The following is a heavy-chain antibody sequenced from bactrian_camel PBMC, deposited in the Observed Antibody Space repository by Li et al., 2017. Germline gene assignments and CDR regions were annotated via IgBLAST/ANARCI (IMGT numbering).Heavy chain of an antibody. D-gene: IGHD6*01. CDR2: IYTGGGTT. CDR1: EYVYDGNC. CDR3: ARVSASSRWCLTSTPGTYKS. Sequence: DVQLVESGGGSVQAGGSLRLSCAGSEYVYDGNCMGWFRQAPGKETEGVAAIYTGGGTTYYADSAQGRFNISQDNAKNTVYLQMNSLKPEDTAIYYCARVSASSRWCLTSTPGTYKSWGQGTQVTVS. J-gene: IGHJ4*01. V-gene: IGHV3S40*01.